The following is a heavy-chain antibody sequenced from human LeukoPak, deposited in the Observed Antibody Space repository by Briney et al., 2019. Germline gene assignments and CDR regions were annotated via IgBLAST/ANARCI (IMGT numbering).Heavy chain of an antibody. J-gene: IGHJ2*01. D-gene: IGHD4-17*01. CDR3: ARGPQSLPGDYFRLWYFDL. CDR2: IGTAGDT. CDR1: GFTLSSYD. V-gene: IGHV3-13*01. Sequence: GGSLRLSCAASGFTLSSYDMHWVRQATGKGLEWVSAIGTAGDTYYPGSVKGRFTISRENAKNSLYLQMNSLRAGDTAVYYCARGPQSLPGDYFRLWYFDLWGRGTLVTVSS.